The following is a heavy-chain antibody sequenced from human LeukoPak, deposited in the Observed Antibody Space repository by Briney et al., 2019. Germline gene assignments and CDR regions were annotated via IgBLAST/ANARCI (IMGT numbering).Heavy chain of an antibody. CDR3: AKSVGGVGGSYNY. D-gene: IGHD3-16*01. Sequence: PGGSLRLSCAASGFTFSSYAMSWVRQAAGKGLEWVSAISGSGDSTSYADSVKGRFTISRGTSKNTLYLQMNSLRAEDTAVYYCAKSVGGVGGSYNYWGQGTLVTVSS. CDR1: GFTFSSYA. J-gene: IGHJ4*02. CDR2: ISGSGDST. V-gene: IGHV3-23*01.